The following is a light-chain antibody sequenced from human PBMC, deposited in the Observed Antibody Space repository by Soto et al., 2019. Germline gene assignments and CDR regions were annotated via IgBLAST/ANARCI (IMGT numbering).Light chain of an antibody. J-gene: IGLJ2*01. CDR2: DVS. CDR1: NSDVGAYNY. V-gene: IGLV2-14*01. Sequence: QSALTQPASVSGSPGQSITISCTGTNSDVGAYNYVSWYQQHPGKAPKLMIYDVSDRPSGVSNRFSGSKSGNTASLTISGLQAEDEADYYCSSHTTSSTLVFGGGTKVTVL. CDR3: SSHTTSSTLV.